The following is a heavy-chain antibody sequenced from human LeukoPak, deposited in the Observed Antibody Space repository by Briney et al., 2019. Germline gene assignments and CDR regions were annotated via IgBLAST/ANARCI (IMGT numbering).Heavy chain of an antibody. J-gene: IGHJ4*02. CDR2: ISDNGYDT. V-gene: IGHV3-23*01. Sequence: GGSLTLSCAASGFTFSSSAMTWVRQAPGKGLEWVSAISDNGYDTFYADSVKGRFTISRDNSKNAVYLQMNSLRAEDTAVYYCARDHHTYYYDSSGWDYWGQGTLVTVSS. CDR1: GFTFSSSA. CDR3: ARDHHTYYYDSSGWDY. D-gene: IGHD3-22*01.